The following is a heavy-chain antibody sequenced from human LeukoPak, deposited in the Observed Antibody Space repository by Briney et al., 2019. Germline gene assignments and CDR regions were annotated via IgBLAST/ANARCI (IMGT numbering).Heavy chain of an antibody. D-gene: IGHD4-17*01. V-gene: IGHV1-69*01. CDR2: IIPIFGTA. CDR1: GGTFSSYA. Sequence: GASEKVSCKASGGTFSSYAISWVRQAPGQGLEWIGGIIPIFGTANYAQKFQGRVTITADESTSTAYMELSSLRSEDTAVYYCARDVTTVPLFDAFDIWGQGTMVTVSS. CDR3: ARDVTTVPLFDAFDI. J-gene: IGHJ3*02.